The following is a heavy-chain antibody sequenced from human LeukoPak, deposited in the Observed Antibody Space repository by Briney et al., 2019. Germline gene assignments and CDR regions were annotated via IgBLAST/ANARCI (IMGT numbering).Heavy chain of an antibody. V-gene: IGHV3-53*05. D-gene: IGHD3-10*01. CDR1: GFTVSSNY. CDR3: AITIRGLEYFQH. Sequence: PGGSLRLSCAASGFTVSSNYMSWVRQAPGKGLEWVSVIYSGGSTYYADSVKGRFTISRDNSKNTLYLQMNSLRVEDTAVYYCAITIRGLEYFQHWGQGTLVTVSS. J-gene: IGHJ1*01. CDR2: IYSGGST.